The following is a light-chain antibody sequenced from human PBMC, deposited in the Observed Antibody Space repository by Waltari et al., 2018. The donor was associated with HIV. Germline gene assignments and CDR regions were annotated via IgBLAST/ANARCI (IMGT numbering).Light chain of an antibody. CDR3: SSYTSSSTHVV. V-gene: IGLV2-14*01. CDR2: EVS. Sequence: QSALTQPASVSGSPGQSITLSCTGTSSDVGGYNYVSWYQHHPGKAPKRMIYEVSNRPSEVSNRFSGSKSGNTASLTISGLQAEDEADYYCSSYTSSSTHVVFGGGTKLTVL. CDR1: SSDVGGYNY. J-gene: IGLJ2*01.